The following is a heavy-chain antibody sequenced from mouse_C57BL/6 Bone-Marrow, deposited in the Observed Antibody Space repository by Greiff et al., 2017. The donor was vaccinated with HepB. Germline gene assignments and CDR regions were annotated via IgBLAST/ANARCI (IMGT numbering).Heavy chain of an antibody. V-gene: IGHV1-26*01. Sequence: VQLQQSGPELVKPGASVKISCKASGYTFTDYYMNWVKQSHGKSLEWIGDINPNNGGTSYNQKFKGKATVTVDKSSSTDYMELRSLTSEDSAVYYCARRGYDYGSSYGYFDVWGTGTTVTVSS. D-gene: IGHD1-1*01. CDR3: ARRGYDYGSSYGYFDV. CDR2: INPNNGGT. CDR1: GYTFTDYY. J-gene: IGHJ1*03.